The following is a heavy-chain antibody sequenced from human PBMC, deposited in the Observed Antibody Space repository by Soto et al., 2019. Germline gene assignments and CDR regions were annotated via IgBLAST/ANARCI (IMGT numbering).Heavy chain of an antibody. CDR2: IIPIFGAT. Sequence: QVQLVQSGAEVKKPGSSVKVSCKASAGTFSSYAITWVRQAPGQGLDWMGEIIPIFGATNFAQKFQGRVTSTAEKSTTTAYMVRSSLTSEDAAVYYCERMGGSFLDSWGQGTLVTVSS. D-gene: IGHD1-26*01. V-gene: IGHV1-69*06. CDR3: ERMGGSFLDS. J-gene: IGHJ5*01. CDR1: AGTFSSYA.